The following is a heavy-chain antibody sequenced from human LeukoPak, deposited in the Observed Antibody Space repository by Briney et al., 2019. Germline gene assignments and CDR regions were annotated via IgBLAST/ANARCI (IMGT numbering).Heavy chain of an antibody. Sequence: GGSLRLSCAASGITFSTSTMNWVRQAPGKGLEWVSYISGSSSTIYYADSVKGRFTVSRDNAGNSLYLQMNNLRDDDTAVYYCARLRLGEFSPPDYWGQGTLVTVSS. D-gene: IGHD3-16*02. CDR1: GITFSTST. CDR3: ARLRLGEFSPPDY. V-gene: IGHV3-48*02. J-gene: IGHJ4*02. CDR2: ISGSSSTI.